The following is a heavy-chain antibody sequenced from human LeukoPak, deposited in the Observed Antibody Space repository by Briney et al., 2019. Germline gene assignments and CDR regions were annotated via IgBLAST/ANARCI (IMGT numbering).Heavy chain of an antibody. CDR3: ARSGRGGAFDI. V-gene: IGHV3-74*01. Sequence: GGSLRLSCAASGFTFDDYAMHWVRQGPGKGLVWVSRIYSDGSRTTYADSVRGRFTIPGDNAKNTLYLQMNSLRAEDTAMYYCARSGRGGAFDIWGQGTMVTVSS. D-gene: IGHD1-26*01. CDR2: IYSDGSRT. CDR1: GFTFDDYA. J-gene: IGHJ3*02.